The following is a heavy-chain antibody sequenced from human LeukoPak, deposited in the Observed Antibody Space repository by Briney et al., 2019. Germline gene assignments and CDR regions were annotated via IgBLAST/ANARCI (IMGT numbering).Heavy chain of an antibody. CDR3: ARAYYGSGSYYNVAWFDP. CDR2: IFTSGNT. J-gene: IGHJ5*02. CDR1: SGSISSYY. D-gene: IGHD3-10*01. Sequence: SETLSLTGTVFSGSISSYYWSWIRQPAGKGLEWIGHIFTSGNTNYNPSLKSRVTMSVDTSKNQFSLKLSSVTAADTAVYYCARAYYGSGSYYNVAWFDPWGQGTLVTVSS. V-gene: IGHV4-4*07.